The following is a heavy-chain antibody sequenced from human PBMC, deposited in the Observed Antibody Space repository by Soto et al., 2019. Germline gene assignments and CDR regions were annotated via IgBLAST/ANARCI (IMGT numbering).Heavy chain of an antibody. J-gene: IGHJ5*02. D-gene: IGHD3-22*01. CDR3: VRSYYDSTGFAVDP. V-gene: IGHV4-59*02. Sequence: QMQLQESGPGLVKPSETLALTCTVSGASVSSGYWSWIRQPPGKGLEWIGFMYFGGSFNYNPSLASRVTISVETPKNQFSMKVTSVTAADTAVYYCVRSYYDSTGFAVDPWGQGTLVTVSS. CDR2: MYFGGSF. CDR1: GASVSSGY.